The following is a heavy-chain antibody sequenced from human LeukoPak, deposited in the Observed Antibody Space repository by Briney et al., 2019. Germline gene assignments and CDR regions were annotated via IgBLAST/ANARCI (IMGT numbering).Heavy chain of an antibody. Sequence: GRSLRLSCAASGYTFSSYGMHWVRQAPGKGLEWVAFIRYDGSNKYYADSVKGRFTISRDNSENTLYLQMNSLRAEDTAVYYCAKDLRDYMDVWGKGTTVTVSS. CDR3: AKDLRDYMDV. V-gene: IGHV3-30*02. CDR1: GYTFSSYG. CDR2: IRYDGSNK. J-gene: IGHJ6*03.